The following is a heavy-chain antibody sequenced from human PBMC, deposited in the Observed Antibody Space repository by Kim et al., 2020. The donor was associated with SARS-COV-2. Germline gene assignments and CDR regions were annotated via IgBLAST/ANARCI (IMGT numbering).Heavy chain of an antibody. CDR1: GYSFTSYW. Sequence: GESLKISCKGSGYSFTSYWIGWVRQMPGKGLEWMGIIYPGDSDTRYSPSFQGQVTISADKSISTAYLQWSSLKASDTAMYYCARLGITMVRGVIINGVNWFDPWGQGTLVTVSS. CDR3: ARLGITMVRGVIINGVNWFDP. J-gene: IGHJ5*02. CDR2: IYPGDSDT. D-gene: IGHD3-10*01. V-gene: IGHV5-51*01.